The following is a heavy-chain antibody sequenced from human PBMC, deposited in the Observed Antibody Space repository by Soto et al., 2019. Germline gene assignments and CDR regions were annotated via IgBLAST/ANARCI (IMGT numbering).Heavy chain of an antibody. V-gene: IGHV3-21*05. D-gene: IGHD2-2*01. Sequence: GGSLRLSCAASGFTFSSYSMNWVRQAPGKGLEWVSYISSSSSNIYYADSVKGRFTISRDNAKNSLYLQMNSLRAEDTAVYYCASDLGYCSSTSCHDYWGQGTLVTVSS. J-gene: IGHJ4*02. CDR2: ISSSSSNI. CDR1: GFTFSSYS. CDR3: ASDLGYCSSTSCHDY.